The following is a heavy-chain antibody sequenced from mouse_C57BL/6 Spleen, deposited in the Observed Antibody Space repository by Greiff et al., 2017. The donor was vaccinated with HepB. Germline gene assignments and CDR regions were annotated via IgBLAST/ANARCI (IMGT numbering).Heavy chain of an antibody. V-gene: IGHV1-50*01. D-gene: IGHD2-4*01. Sequence: QVQLQQPGAELVKPGASVKLSCKASGYTFTSYWMQWVKQRPGQGLEWIGEIDPSDSYTNYNQKFKGKATLTVDTSSSTAYMQLSSLTSEDSAVYYCARLRLRGYYAMDYWGQGTSVTVSS. J-gene: IGHJ4*01. CDR3: ARLRLRGYYAMDY. CDR2: IDPSDSYT. CDR1: GYTFTSYW.